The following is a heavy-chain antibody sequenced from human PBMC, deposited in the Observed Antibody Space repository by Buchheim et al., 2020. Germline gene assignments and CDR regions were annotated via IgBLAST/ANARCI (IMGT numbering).Heavy chain of an antibody. Sequence: QVQLVESGGGVVQPGRSLRLSCAASGFTFTSYGMHWVRQAPGKGLEWVAVISYDGSDKYYADSVKGRFTITRDNAKTRLFLQMNSLRAEDTAVYYCAKSWEDGYFDYWGQGTL. CDR2: ISYDGSDK. CDR1: GFTFTSYG. CDR3: AKSWEDGYFDY. D-gene: IGHD1-26*01. V-gene: IGHV3-30*18. J-gene: IGHJ4*02.